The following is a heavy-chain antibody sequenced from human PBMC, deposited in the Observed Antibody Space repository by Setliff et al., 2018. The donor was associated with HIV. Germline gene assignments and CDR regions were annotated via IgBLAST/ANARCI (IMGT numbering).Heavy chain of an antibody. CDR1: GYSISSGYY. CDR3: ARAMRGVVVTNMYYYYGMDV. V-gene: IGHV4-38-2*02. CDR2: IYHSGST. D-gene: IGHD2-21*02. Sequence: PSETLSLTCTVSGYSISSGYYWGWIRQPPGKGLEWNGSIYHSGSTYYNPSLKSRVTISVDTSKNQFSLKLSSVTAADTAVYYCARAMRGVVVTNMYYYYGMDVWGQGTTVTVSS. J-gene: IGHJ6*02.